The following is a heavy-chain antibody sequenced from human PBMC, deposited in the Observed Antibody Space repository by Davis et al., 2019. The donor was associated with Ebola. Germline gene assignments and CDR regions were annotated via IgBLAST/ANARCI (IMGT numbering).Heavy chain of an antibody. Sequence: GGSLRLSCKGSGYSFNTYWIAWVRQMPGKGLEWMGIIYPGDSDTRYSPSFQGQVTISADKSISTAYLQWSSLKASDTAMYYCARRVRLSYWYFDLWGRGTLVTVSS. V-gene: IGHV5-51*01. J-gene: IGHJ2*01. D-gene: IGHD2-21*01. CDR1: GYSFNTYW. CDR2: IYPGDSDT. CDR3: ARRVRLSYWYFDL.